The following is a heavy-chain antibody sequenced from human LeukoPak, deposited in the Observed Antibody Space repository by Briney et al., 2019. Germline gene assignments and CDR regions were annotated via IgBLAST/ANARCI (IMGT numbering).Heavy chain of an antibody. Sequence: PGGSLRLSCAASGFTFSSYSMNWVRQAPGKGLEWVSYISSSSSTIYYADSVKGRFTISRDNAKNTLDLQMNSLRAEDTAVYYCARELYITGEQPPDYWGQGTLVTVSS. V-gene: IGHV3-48*04. D-gene: IGHD7-27*01. CDR3: ARELYITGEQPPDY. CDR1: GFTFSSYS. CDR2: ISSSSSTI. J-gene: IGHJ4*02.